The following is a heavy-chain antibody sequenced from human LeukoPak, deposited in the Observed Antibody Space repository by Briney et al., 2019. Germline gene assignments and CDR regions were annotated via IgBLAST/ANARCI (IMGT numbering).Heavy chain of an antibody. CDR3: ARDSTLWDSRRGLGY. Sequence: GASVKVSCKASGYTFTSYGISWVRQAPGQGLEWMGWISAYNGNTNYAQKLQGRVTMTTDTSTSTAYMELRSLRSDDTAVYYCARDSTLWDSRRGLGYWGQGTLVTVSS. J-gene: IGHJ4*02. V-gene: IGHV1-18*01. D-gene: IGHD3-22*01. CDR2: ISAYNGNT. CDR1: GYTFTSYG.